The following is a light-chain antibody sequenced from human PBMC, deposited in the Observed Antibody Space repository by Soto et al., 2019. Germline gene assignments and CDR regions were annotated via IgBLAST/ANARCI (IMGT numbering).Light chain of an antibody. CDR2: GAS. J-gene: IGKJ2*01. V-gene: IGKV3-15*01. Sequence: IVMTQSPATLSVSPGERATLSCMASQSVSSNLAWYQQKPGQAPRLLIYGASTRATGIPARFSGSGSGTEFTLTISSLQSEDFAVYYCQQYNNWPPYTFGQGTKVDIK. CDR3: QQYNNWPPYT. CDR1: QSVSSN.